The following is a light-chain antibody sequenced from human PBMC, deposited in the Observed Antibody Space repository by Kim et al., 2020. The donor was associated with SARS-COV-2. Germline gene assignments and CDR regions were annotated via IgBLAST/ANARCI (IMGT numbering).Light chain of an antibody. CDR1: ENINTF. J-gene: IGKJ3*01. CDR2: AAS. V-gene: IGKV1-39*01. Sequence: DVQMTQSPSSLSASVGDRVTITCRASENINTFLNWYQQKPGEAPKVLISAASTLQTGVPSRFSGSGAGTVFTLTISSLQPEDFATYYCQQSFRNLPFTFGPGTKVDIK. CDR3: QQSFRNLPFT.